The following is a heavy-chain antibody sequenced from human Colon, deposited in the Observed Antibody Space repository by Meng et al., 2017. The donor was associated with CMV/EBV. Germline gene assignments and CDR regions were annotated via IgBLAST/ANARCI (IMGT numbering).Heavy chain of an antibody. J-gene: IGHJ6*02. D-gene: IGHD1-26*01. CDR3: AKEGRDVLPGKRYYGLDV. CDR2: ISSSSQYI. Sequence: GESLKISCAASGFTFSDYNMNWVRQAPGRGLEWVSSISSSSQYIYYGDSVKGRFTISRDNGKNSLYLQMNSLRAEDTAVYYCAKEGRDVLPGKRYYGLDVWGQGTTVTVSS. CDR1: GFTFSDYN. V-gene: IGHV3-21*06.